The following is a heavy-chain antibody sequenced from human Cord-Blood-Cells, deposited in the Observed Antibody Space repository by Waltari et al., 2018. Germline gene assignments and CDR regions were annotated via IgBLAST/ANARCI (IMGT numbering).Heavy chain of an antibody. Sequence: QLQLQESAPGLLKPPETLSPTRPAPGASISSSSSYWGWFRQPPGKGLEWIGSIYYSGSTYYNPSLKSRVTISVDTSKNQFSLKLSSVTAADTAVYYCARRGYSYGYFDYWGQGTLVTVSS. J-gene: IGHJ4*02. CDR1: GASISSSSSY. V-gene: IGHV4-39*01. D-gene: IGHD5-18*01. CDR3: ARRGYSYGYFDY. CDR2: IYYSGST.